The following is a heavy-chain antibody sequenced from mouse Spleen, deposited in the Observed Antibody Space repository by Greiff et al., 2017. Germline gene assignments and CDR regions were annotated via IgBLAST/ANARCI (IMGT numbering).Heavy chain of an antibody. J-gene: IGHJ3*01. CDR1: GFNINDYY. V-gene: IGHV14-1*01. CDR3: TSDSSGYVGFAY. CDR2: IDPEDGDT. Sequence: EVQLQQSGAELVRPGASVKLSCTASGFNINDYYMHWVKQRPEQGLEWIGRIDPEDGDTEYAPKFQGKATMTADTSSNTAYLQLSSLTSEDTAVYYCTSDSSGYVGFAYWGQGTLVTVSA. D-gene: IGHD3-2*02.